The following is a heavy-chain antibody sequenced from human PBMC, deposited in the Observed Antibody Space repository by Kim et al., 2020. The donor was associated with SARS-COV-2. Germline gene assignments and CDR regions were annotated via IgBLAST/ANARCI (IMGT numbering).Heavy chain of an antibody. J-gene: IGHJ4*02. CDR2: ISGEGGYT. CDR3: AKDFSARYSLEFDY. Sequence: GGSLRLSCTASGFTFDDYAMHWVRQAPGKGLEWVSLISGEGGYTHYADSVQGRFTISRDNSKNSLYLQMSSLRNEDTAFYYCAKDFSARYSLEFDYWGQGTLVTVSS. V-gene: IGHV3-43*02. D-gene: IGHD1-1*01. CDR1: GFTFDDYA.